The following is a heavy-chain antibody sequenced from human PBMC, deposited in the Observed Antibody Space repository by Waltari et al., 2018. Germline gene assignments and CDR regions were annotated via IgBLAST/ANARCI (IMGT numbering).Heavy chain of an antibody. V-gene: IGHV3-23*01. J-gene: IGHJ4*02. D-gene: IGHD1-20*01. CDR3: AKPFYNWDDPLHS. CDR1: GIIFNNFA. Sequence: EVQLLESGGGLVQPGGSLRLSCAASGIIFNNFAINWVRLAPGTGLDWVAAITVSDDTFYADSVMGRFTVSRDTSKNTVYLQMNGLRAEDTAIYYCAKPFYNWDDPLHSWGQGTLVAVSS. CDR2: ITVSDDT.